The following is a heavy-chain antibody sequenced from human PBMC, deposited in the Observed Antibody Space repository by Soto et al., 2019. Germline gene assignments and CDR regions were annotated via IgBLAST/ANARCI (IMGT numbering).Heavy chain of an antibody. CDR3: AHTSSGNYYWFDS. CDR1: GFSLSTSGVG. CDR2: IWWDDNK. Sequence: QITLKESGPPLVKPTQTLTLTCTFSGFSLSTSGVGVGWIRQPPGKALEWLTLIWWDDNKRYNPSLNSRPTITKDTSKNQVVLTRTTMDPLDTGTFYCAHTSSGNYYWFDSWGQGTLVTVSS. V-gene: IGHV2-5*02. J-gene: IGHJ5*01. D-gene: IGHD3-22*01.